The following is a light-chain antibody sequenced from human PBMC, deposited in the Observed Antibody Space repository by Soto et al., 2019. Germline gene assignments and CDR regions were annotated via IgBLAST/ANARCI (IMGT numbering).Light chain of an antibody. V-gene: IGLV1-40*01. CDR1: SSNIGAGYD. Sequence: QSVLTQPPSVSGAPGQRVTISCTGSSSNIGAGYDVHWYQQLPGTAPTLLISGNTDRPSGVPDRFSGSKSGTSASLAITGLQTEDEADYYCQSFGRSLTAWVFGGGTKLTVL. CDR3: QSFGRSLTAWV. CDR2: GNT. J-gene: IGLJ3*02.